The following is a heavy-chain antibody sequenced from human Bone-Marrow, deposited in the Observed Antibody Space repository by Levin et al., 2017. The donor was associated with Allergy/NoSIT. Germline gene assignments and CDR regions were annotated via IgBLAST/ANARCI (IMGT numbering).Heavy chain of an antibody. V-gene: IGHV3-72*01. Sequence: TGGSLRLSCAASGFTLSDYYMDWVRQAPGKGLECVARSRNKANNYNTLYAASVRGRFIISRDDSKNSLYLQMNSLKTEDTAVYYCVRTPQNYHFDYWGQGALVTVSS. CDR2: SRNKANNYNT. D-gene: IGHD1-7*01. CDR1: GFTLSDYY. J-gene: IGHJ4*02. CDR3: VRTPQNYHFDY.